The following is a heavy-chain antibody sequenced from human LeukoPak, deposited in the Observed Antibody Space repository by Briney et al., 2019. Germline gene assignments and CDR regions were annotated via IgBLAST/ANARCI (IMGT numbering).Heavy chain of an antibody. V-gene: IGHV3-33*01. D-gene: IGHD3-10*01. CDR3: ARWGSGGLTLDY. CDR2: IWNDATNK. J-gene: IGHJ4*02. Sequence: GGSLRLSYAASGFTFSSCCMHWVRQAPREGREWVAVIWNDATNKYYGDSVKGRFTISKDNSRNTLNLQMDSLRAEDTAVYYCARWGSGGLTLDYWGQGTLVTASS. CDR1: GFTFSSCC.